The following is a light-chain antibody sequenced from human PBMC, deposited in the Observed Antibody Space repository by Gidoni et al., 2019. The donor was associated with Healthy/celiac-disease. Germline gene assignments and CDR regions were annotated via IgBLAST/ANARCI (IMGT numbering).Light chain of an antibody. CDR3: QQRSNWPPIT. CDR2: EAS. CDR1: QSGSSY. Sequence: EIVMTQSPATLSLSPGERATRSCSASQSGSSYLALYQQEPGQAPRLLIYEASNRATGIPARFSGSGSLTDFTLTISSLEPEDFAVYYCQQRSNWPPITFGQGTRLEI. J-gene: IGKJ5*01. V-gene: IGKV3-11*01.